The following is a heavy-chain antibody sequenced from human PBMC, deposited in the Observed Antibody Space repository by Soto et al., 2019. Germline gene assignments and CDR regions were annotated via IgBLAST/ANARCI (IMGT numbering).Heavy chain of an antibody. Sequence: GGSLRLSCAASGFIFSGSAIHWVRQASGNGLEWVGRIRSRANNFATSSAASVKGRFTFSRDDSKNTAYLQMNTLKPEDTAVYYCARGQGAAIGDYYYHGMDVWGQGTTVTVSS. CDR2: IRSRANNFAT. CDR3: ARGQGAAIGDYYYHGMDV. D-gene: IGHD2-2*02. J-gene: IGHJ6*02. V-gene: IGHV3-73*01. CDR1: GFIFSGSA.